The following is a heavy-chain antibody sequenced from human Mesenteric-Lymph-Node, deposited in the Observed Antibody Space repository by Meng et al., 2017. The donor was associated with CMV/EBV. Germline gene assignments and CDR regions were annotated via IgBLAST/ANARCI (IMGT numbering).Heavy chain of an antibody. CDR1: GFTFSSYS. V-gene: IGHV3-21*01. Sequence: GESLKISCAASGFTFSSYSMNWVRQAPGKGLEWVSSISSSSSYIYYADSVKGRFTISRDNAKNSLYLQMNSLRAEDTAVYYCARLKLILYAFDIWGQGTMVTVSS. CDR3: ARLKLILYAFDI. J-gene: IGHJ3*02. CDR2: ISSSSSYI. D-gene: IGHD2-21*01.